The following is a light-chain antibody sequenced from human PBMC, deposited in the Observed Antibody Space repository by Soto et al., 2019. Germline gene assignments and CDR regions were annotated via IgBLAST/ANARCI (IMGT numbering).Light chain of an antibody. J-gene: IGKJ1*01. Sequence: DIQMTQSPSTLSASVGDRVTITCRASQSISSWLAWYQQKPGKAPKLLIYDACSLESGVPSRFSGSGSGTEFTLTISSLQPDDFATYYCQQYNSLWTFGQGTKVEIK. CDR3: QQYNSLWT. CDR2: DAC. CDR1: QSISSW. V-gene: IGKV1-5*01.